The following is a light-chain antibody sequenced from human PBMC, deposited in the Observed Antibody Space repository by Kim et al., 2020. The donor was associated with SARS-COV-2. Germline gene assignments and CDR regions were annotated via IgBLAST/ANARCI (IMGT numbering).Light chain of an antibody. V-gene: IGLV3-19*01. CDR2: GKN. Sequence: LGQTVRITCQGDSLRSYYASWYQQKPGQAPVLVIYGKNNRPSGIPDRFSGSSSGNTASLTNTGAQAEDEADYYCNSRDSSGNLVVFGGGTQLIVL. CDR3: NSRDSSGNLVV. CDR1: SLRSYY. J-gene: IGLJ2*01.